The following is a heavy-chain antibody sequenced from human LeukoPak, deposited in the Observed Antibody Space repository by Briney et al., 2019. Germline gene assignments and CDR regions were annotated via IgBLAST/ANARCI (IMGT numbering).Heavy chain of an antibody. D-gene: IGHD6-19*01. CDR1: GFTFSSYA. CDR3: ARDWSSGIAVASPLDY. V-gene: IGHV3-30*04. Sequence: EPGGSLRLSCAASGFTFSSYAMSWVRQAPGKGLEWVAVISYDGSNKYYADSVKGRFTISRDNSKNTLYLQMNSLRAEDTAVYYCARDWSSGIAVASPLDYWGQGTLVTVSS. CDR2: ISYDGSNK. J-gene: IGHJ4*02.